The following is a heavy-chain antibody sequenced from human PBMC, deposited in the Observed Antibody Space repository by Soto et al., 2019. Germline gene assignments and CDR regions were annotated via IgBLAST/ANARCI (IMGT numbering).Heavy chain of an antibody. J-gene: IGHJ6*02. Sequence: SETLSVTCAVYGGSFSCYCWSWIRQPPGKGLEWIGEINHSGSTNYNPSLKSRVTISVDTSKNQFSLKLSSVTAADTAVYYCASFSPYSSSFYCGMDVWGQGTTVTVSS. D-gene: IGHD6-6*01. CDR2: INHSGST. CDR3: ASFSPYSSSFYCGMDV. V-gene: IGHV4-34*01. CDR1: GGSFSCYC.